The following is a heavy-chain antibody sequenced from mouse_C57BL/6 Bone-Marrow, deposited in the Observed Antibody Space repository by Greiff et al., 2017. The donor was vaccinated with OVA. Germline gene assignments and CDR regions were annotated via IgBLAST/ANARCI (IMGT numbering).Heavy chain of an antibody. CDR2: IDPENGDT. CDR3: TTGLLRYFDY. D-gene: IGHD1-1*01. J-gene: IGHJ2*01. CDR1: GFNIKDDY. Sequence: EVMLVESGAELVRPGASVKLSCTASGFNIKDDYMHWVKQRPEQGLEWIGWIDPENGDTEYASKFQGKATITADTSSNTAYLQLSSLTSEDTAVYYCTTGLLRYFDYWGQGTTLTVSS. V-gene: IGHV14-4*01.